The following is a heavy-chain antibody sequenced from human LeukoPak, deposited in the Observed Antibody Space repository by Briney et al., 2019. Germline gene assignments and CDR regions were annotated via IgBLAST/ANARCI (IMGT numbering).Heavy chain of an antibody. Sequence: GGSLRLSCAASGFTFSSYEMNWVRQAPGKGLEWVAIIRHDGLNDFYAESVKGRFTISRDNSKNTLFLQMNSLRADDTAVYYCAKRYCSSTSCHDAFDIWGQGTMVTVSS. CDR2: IRHDGLND. CDR3: AKRYCSSTSCHDAFDI. CDR1: GFTFSSYE. J-gene: IGHJ3*02. D-gene: IGHD2-2*01. V-gene: IGHV3-30*02.